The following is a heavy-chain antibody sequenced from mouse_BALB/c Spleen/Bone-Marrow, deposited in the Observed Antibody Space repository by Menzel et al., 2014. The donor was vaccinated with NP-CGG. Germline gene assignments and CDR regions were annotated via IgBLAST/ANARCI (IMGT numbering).Heavy chain of an antibody. CDR3: ARSLYGYDWYFDV. CDR1: GYTFTSYV. J-gene: IGHJ1*01. Sequence: EVQLQQSGPELVEPGASVKMSCKASGYTFTSYVVHWVKQKPGQGLEWIGNINPYNDDTMYNEKFKGKATLTSDKSSSTAYMEPSSLTSEDSAVYYCARSLYGYDWYFDVWGAGTTVTVSS. V-gene: IGHV1-14*01. CDR2: INPYNDDT. D-gene: IGHD2-2*01.